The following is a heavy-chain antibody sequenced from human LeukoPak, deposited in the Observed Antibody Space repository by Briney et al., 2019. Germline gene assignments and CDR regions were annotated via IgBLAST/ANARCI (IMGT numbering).Heavy chain of an antibody. CDR2: ISSSTNTV. CDR3: ARQLDL. J-gene: IGHJ5*02. V-gene: IGHV3-48*02. CDR1: GFTFSTYS. Sequence: GGSLRLSCAASGFTFSTYSMNWVRQAPGKGLEWVSYISSSTNTVSYVDSVKGRFTISRDNAKNSLYLQMNSLRDEDTAMYYCARQLDLWGQGTLVTVSS. D-gene: IGHD5-24*01.